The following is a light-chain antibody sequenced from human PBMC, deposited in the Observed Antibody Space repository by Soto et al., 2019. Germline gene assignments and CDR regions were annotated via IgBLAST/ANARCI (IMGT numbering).Light chain of an antibody. CDR1: QDISTY. V-gene: IGKV1-8*01. J-gene: IGKJ4*01. Sequence: AIRMTQSPSSFSASTGDRVTITCRASQDISTYLAWYQQKPGTAPKLLIYAASTLQSGVPSRFSGSGSGTDFTLTISCLQSEDFAAYYCQQYYNYPLTFGGGTKVEI. CDR2: AAS. CDR3: QQYYNYPLT.